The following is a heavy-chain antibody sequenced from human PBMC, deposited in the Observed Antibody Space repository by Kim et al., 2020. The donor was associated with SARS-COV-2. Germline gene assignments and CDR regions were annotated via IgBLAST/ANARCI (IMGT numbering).Heavy chain of an antibody. Sequence: GGSLRLSCAASGFTFSSYAMHWVRQAPGKGLEWVAVISYDGSNKYYADSVKGRFTISRDNSENTLYLQMNSLRAEDTAVYYCARPYSGSYWGYFDYWGQGTLVTVSS. D-gene: IGHD1-26*01. V-gene: IGHV3-30*04. CDR1: GFTFSSYA. J-gene: IGHJ4*02. CDR2: ISYDGSNK. CDR3: ARPYSGSYWGYFDY.